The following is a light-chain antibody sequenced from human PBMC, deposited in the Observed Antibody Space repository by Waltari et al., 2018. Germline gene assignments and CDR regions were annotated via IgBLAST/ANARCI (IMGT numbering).Light chain of an antibody. J-gene: IGKJ1*01. Sequence: DVQMTQSPSTLSASVGDRVTITCRASQSISRFLAWYQQSPGTAPKLLIYRASTLQCGVPSRFSGSGSGTEFTLTISSLQPDDFATYYCQHYTSDSKTFGQGTKVEI. CDR1: QSISRF. CDR3: QHYTSDSKT. V-gene: IGKV1-5*03. CDR2: RAS.